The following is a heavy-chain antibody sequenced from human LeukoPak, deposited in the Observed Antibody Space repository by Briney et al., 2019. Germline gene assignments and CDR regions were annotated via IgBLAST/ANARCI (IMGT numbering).Heavy chain of an antibody. V-gene: IGHV1-8*01. J-gene: IGHJ4*02. D-gene: IGHD3-10*01. CDR2: MNPNSGNT. Sequence: ASVKVSCKASGYTFTSYDINWVRQATGQGLEWMGWMNPNSGNTGYAQKFQGRVTMTRNTSISTVYMELSSLRSEDTAVYYCARADRRGFYGSGSYYFDYWGQGTLVTVSS. CDR3: ARADRRGFYGSGSYYFDY. CDR1: GYTFTSYD.